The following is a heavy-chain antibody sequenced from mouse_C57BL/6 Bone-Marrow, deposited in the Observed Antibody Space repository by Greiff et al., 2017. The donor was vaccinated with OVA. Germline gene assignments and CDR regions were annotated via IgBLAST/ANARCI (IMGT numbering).Heavy chain of an antibody. D-gene: IGHD1-1*01. CDR1: GFTFSAYG. J-gene: IGHJ3*01. Sequence: DVMLVESGGGLVKPGGSLKLSCAASGFTFSAYGMHWVRQAPEKGLEWVAYISSGSSTIYYADTVKGRVTISRDNAKNTLFRQMTSLRSEDTSMYYCARERALFPLFAYWGQGTLVTVSA. CDR2: ISSGSSTI. V-gene: IGHV5-17*01. CDR3: ARERALFPLFAY.